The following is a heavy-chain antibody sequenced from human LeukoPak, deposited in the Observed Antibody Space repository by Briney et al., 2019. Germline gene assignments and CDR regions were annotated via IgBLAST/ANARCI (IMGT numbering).Heavy chain of an antibody. D-gene: IGHD6-13*01. Sequence: QSGGSLRLSCAASGFTFSSYSMNCVRQAPGKGLEWVSYISSSSSTIYYADSVKGRFTISRDNAKNSLYLQMNSLRAEDTAVYYCARRIAAAGKLYYYYYMDVWGKGTTVTVSS. CDR1: GFTFSSYS. V-gene: IGHV3-48*01. CDR2: ISSSSSTI. CDR3: ARRIAAAGKLYYYYYMDV. J-gene: IGHJ6*03.